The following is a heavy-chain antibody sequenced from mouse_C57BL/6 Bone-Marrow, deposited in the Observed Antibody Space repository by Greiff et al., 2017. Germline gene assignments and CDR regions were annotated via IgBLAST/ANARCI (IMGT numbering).Heavy chain of an antibody. CDR1: GFTFSDYY. J-gene: IGHJ1*03. V-gene: IGHV5-12*01. CDR2: ISNGGGST. D-gene: IGHD1-1*01. Sequence: EVKLQESGGGLVQPGGSLKLSCAASGFTFSDYYMYWVRQTPEKRLEWVAYISNGGGSTYYPDTVKGRFTISRDNSKNTLYLQMSRLKSDDTAIDYCARVYYYRSRYWYFDVWGTGTTVTVSS. CDR3: ARVYYYRSRYWYFDV.